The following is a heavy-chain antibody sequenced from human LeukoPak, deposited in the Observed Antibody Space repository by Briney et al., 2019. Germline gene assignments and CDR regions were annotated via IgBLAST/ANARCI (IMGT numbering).Heavy chain of an antibody. CDR1: GGSFSGYY. Sequence: PSETLSLTCAVYGGSFSGYYWSWVRQPPGKGLEWIGEINHSGSTNYNPSLKSRVTISVDTSKNQFSLKLSSVTAADTAVYYCATLKRWGQGTLVTVSS. CDR3: ATLKR. CDR2: INHSGST. J-gene: IGHJ4*02. V-gene: IGHV4-34*01.